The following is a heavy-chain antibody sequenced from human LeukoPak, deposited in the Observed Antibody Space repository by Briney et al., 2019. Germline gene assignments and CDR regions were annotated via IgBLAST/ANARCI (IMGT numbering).Heavy chain of an antibody. CDR1: GYTFTCYY. V-gene: IGHV1-2*02. CDR3: AREVPLSRYFDWLLGY. D-gene: IGHD3-9*01. J-gene: IGHJ4*02. Sequence: ASVKVSCKASGYTFTCYYMHWVRQAPGQGLEWMGWINPNSGGTNYAQKFQGRVTMTRDTSISTAYMELSRLRSDDTAVYYCAREVPLSRYFDWLLGYWGQGTLVTVSS. CDR2: INPNSGGT.